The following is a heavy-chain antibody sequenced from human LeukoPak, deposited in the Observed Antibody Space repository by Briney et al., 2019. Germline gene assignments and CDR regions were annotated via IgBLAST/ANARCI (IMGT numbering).Heavy chain of an antibody. CDR2: IYSGGST. CDR1: GFTVSSNY. CDR3: AREGYSYGFDY. V-gene: IGHV3-66*01. Sequence: PGGSLRLSCAASGFTVSSNYMSWVRRAPVKGLEWVSVIYSGGSTYYADSVKGRFTISRDNSKNTLYLQMNSLRAEDTAVYYCAREGYSYGFDYWGQGTLVTVSS. J-gene: IGHJ4*02. D-gene: IGHD5-18*01.